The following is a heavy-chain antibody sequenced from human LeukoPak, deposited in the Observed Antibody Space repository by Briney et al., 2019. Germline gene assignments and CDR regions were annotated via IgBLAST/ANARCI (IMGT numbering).Heavy chain of an antibody. V-gene: IGHV4-34*01. CDR3: ARDSSGYTS. D-gene: IGHD3-22*01. CDR2: INHSGST. CDR1: GGSLSGYY. Sequence: SETLSLTCAVYGGSLSGYYWSWIRQPPGKGLEWIGEINHSGSTNYNPSLKSRVTISVDKSKNPFSLRLSSVTAADTAVYYCARDSSGYTSWGQGTLVTVSS. J-gene: IGHJ5*02.